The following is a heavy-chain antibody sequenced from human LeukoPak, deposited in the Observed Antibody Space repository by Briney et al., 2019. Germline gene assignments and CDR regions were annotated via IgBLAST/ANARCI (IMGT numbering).Heavy chain of an antibody. Sequence: GESLKISCKGSGYSFTSYWIGWVRQMPGKGLEWMGIIYPGDSDTRYSPSFQGQVTISADKSISTAYLQWSSLKASDTAMYYCARHLAPAGYCSGGSCYGGVYFDYWGQGTLVTVSS. J-gene: IGHJ4*02. D-gene: IGHD2-15*01. CDR3: ARHLAPAGYCSGGSCYGGVYFDY. CDR2: IYPGDSDT. V-gene: IGHV5-51*01. CDR1: GYSFTSYW.